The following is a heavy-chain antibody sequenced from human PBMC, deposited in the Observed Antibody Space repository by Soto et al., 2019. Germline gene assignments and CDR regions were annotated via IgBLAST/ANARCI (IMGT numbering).Heavy chain of an antibody. CDR1: GDSVTSHY. D-gene: IGHD1-1*01. J-gene: IGHJ4*02. V-gene: IGHV4-59*02. CDR2: MHYTGFS. CDR3: ASGIMEPDGTDY. Sequence: SETLSLTCSFSGDSVTSHYLTWIRQSPEKGLEWIGYMHYTGFSHYNPSLKSRVTISVDTSKNQFSLKLSSVTAADTAVYYCASGIMEPDGTDYWGQGTLVTVSS.